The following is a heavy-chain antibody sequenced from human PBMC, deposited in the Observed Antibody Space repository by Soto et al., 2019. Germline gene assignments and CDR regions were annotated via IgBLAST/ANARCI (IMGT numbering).Heavy chain of an antibody. Sequence: XXVXSGGGXXXPXGSXXLSCXASGFSFDAYAMHWVRQAPGXXLEWVSSIYWNGGTIDYAASVKGRXXXXXXXXXXXXXXXXXXXXPEDTAFYYCAKDNSLATSYFTHWGQGTLVTVSS. CDR3: AKDNSLATSYFTH. J-gene: IGHJ4*02. D-gene: IGHD5-12*01. CDR1: GFSFDAYA. V-gene: IGHV3-9*01. CDR2: IYWNGGTI.